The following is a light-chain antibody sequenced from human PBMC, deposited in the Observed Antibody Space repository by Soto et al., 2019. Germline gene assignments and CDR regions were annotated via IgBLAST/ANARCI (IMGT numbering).Light chain of an antibody. CDR3: QTWGTGIHGV. CDR1: SGHSSDA. V-gene: IGLV4-69*01. Sequence: QPVLTQSPSASASLGASVKLTCTLSSGHSSDAIAWHQQQPEKGPRYLMKLNSDGSHSKGDGIPDRFSGSTSGAERYLTISSLQSEDEADYYCQTWGTGIHGVFGGGTKLTVL. CDR2: LNSDGSH. J-gene: IGLJ3*02.